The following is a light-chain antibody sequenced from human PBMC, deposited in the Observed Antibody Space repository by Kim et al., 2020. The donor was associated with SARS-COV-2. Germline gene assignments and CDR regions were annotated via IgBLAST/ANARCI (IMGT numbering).Light chain of an antibody. CDR3: QQYDRDST. J-gene: IGKJ1*01. CDR1: QSISTW. Sequence: DIQLTQSPSTLSASVGDRVTITCRASQSISTWLAWYQQKLGKAPKLLIFDASNLESGVPPRFSSSGSGTEFTLTISSLQPDDVATYYCQQYDRDSTFGQGTKVDIK. CDR2: DAS. V-gene: IGKV1-5*01.